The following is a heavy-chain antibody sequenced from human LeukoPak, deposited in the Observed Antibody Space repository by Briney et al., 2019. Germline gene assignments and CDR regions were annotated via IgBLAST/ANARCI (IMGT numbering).Heavy chain of an antibody. Sequence: PAGSPMLLCAAAWVGVNSNYMSRVRRAPGEGLVGVSLIYSDGRTYYADYVKRRSTISGDNSKNTLYLQMINLRAEDTAMYYCARVFGYDNSASREGYWGQGTLVTVSS. CDR2: IYSDGRT. D-gene: IGHD3-22*01. J-gene: IGHJ4*02. CDR1: WVGVNSNY. V-gene: IGHV3-53*01. CDR3: ARVFGYDNSASREGY.